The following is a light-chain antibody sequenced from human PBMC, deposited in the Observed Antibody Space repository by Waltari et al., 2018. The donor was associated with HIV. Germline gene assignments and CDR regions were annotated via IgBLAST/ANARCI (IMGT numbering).Light chain of an antibody. CDR1: SSDVGGYNY. Sequence: QSALTQPASVSGSPGQSITISCTGTSSDVGGYNYVSWYQQHPGKAPKLMIYEVSNRPSGVSNRFSSSKSGYTSSLTISGLQAEDGADYYCSSYRSSSTLEVFGTGTKVTVL. J-gene: IGLJ1*01. CDR2: EVS. V-gene: IGLV2-14*01. CDR3: SSYRSSSTLEV.